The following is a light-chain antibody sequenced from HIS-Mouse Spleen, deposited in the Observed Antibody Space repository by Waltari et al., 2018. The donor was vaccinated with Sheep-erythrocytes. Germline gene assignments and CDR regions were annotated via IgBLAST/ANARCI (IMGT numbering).Light chain of an antibody. CDR1: SSDVGGYNL. CDR3: CSYAGSSTPWV. V-gene: IGLV2-23*01. J-gene: IGLJ3*02. CDR2: EGS. Sequence: QSALTQPASVSGSPGQSITISCTGTSSDVGGYNLVSWYQQHPGKAPKLMIYEGSKRPSGVSNRFSGSKSVNTASLTISGLQAEDEADYYCCSYAGSSTPWVFGGGTKLTVL.